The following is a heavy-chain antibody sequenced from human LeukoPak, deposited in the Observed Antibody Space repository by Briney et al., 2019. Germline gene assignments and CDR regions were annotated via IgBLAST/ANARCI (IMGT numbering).Heavy chain of an antibody. CDR2: IRYDGSNK. CDR3: AKDRAYYDFWSGILDY. D-gene: IGHD3-3*01. J-gene: IGHJ4*02. CDR1: GFTFSSYG. Sequence: GGSLRLSCAASGFTFSSYGMHWVRQAPGKGLEWVAFIRYDGSNKYYADSVKGRFTISRDNSKNTLYLQMNSLRAEDTAVYYCAKDRAYYDFWSGILDYWGQGTLVTVSS. V-gene: IGHV3-30*02.